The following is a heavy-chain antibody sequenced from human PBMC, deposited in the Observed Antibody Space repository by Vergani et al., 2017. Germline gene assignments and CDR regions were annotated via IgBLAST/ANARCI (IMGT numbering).Heavy chain of an antibody. CDR1: GGSISSGDYY. J-gene: IGHJ4*02. CDR3: TRGGGGVGSYYYPLDS. Sequence: QVQLQESGPGLVKPSQTLSLTCTVSGGSISSGDYYWSWIRQPPGKGLEWIGYIYYSGSTYYNPSLKSRVTISVDTSRNQLSLKLTSVTAADTAVYYCTRGGGGVGSYYYPLDSWGQGTLVTVSS. V-gene: IGHV4-30-4*08. D-gene: IGHD1-26*01. CDR2: IYYSGST.